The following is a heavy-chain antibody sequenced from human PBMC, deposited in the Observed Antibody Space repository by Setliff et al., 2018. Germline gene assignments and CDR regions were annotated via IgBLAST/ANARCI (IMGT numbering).Heavy chain of an antibody. CDR2: IYHSGRN. CDR1: GYSISSDSY. D-gene: IGHD3-22*01. V-gene: IGHV4-38-2*01. Sequence: SETLSLTCAVSGYSISSDSYWGWIRQPPGKGLEWIGSIYHSGRNYYNPSLKSRVIISVDTSKNQFSLKLSSVTAADTAVYYCARHYYDSGGYYIDYWGQGTLVPVSS. CDR3: ARHYYDSGGYYIDY. J-gene: IGHJ4*02.